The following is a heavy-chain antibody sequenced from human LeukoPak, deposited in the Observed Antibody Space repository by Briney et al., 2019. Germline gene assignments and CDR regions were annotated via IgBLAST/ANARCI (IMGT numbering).Heavy chain of an antibody. CDR1: GGSISSSSYY. Sequence: SETLSLTCTVSGGSISSSSYYWGWIRQPPGKGLEWIGSIYYSGSTYYNPSLKSRVTISVDTSKNQFSLKLSSVTAADTAVYYCARGYNWNYDNWFDPWGQGTLVTVSS. J-gene: IGHJ5*02. CDR3: ARGYNWNYDNWFDP. D-gene: IGHD1-7*01. CDR2: IYYSGST. V-gene: IGHV4-39*07.